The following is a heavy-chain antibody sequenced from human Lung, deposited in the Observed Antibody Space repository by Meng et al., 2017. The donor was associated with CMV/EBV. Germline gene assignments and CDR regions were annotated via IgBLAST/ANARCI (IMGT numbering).Heavy chain of an antibody. J-gene: IGHJ4*02. Sequence: SXXVSXKASGGTFSSYAISWVRQAPGQGLEWMGGIIPIFGTANYAQKFQGRVTITTDESTNTAYMELSSLRSEDTAVYYCARSANIVVVPAARHYFDYWGQGTXVTVSS. V-gene: IGHV1-69*05. CDR1: GGTFSSYA. D-gene: IGHD2-2*01. CDR2: IIPIFGTA. CDR3: ARSANIVVVPAARHYFDY.